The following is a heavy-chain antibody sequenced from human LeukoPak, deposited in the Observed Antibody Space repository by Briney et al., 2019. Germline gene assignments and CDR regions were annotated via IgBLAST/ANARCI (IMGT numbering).Heavy chain of an antibody. CDR1: GYTFTSYG. Sequence: ASMKVSCKASGYTFTSYGISWVRQATGQGLEWMGWMNPNNGNTDYAQKFQGRVTMTRNTSISTAYMELSSLRSEDTAVYYCARDSSGWYHWFDPWGQGTLVTVSS. J-gene: IGHJ5*02. CDR3: ARDSSGWYHWFDP. D-gene: IGHD6-19*01. V-gene: IGHV1-8*02. CDR2: MNPNNGNT.